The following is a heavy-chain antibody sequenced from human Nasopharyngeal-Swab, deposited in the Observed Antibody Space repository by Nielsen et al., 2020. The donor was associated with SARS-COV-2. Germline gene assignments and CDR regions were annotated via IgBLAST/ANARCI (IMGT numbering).Heavy chain of an antibody. CDR2: ISAYNGNT. V-gene: IGHV1-18*01. Sequence: ASVKVSCKASGYTFNSYGIAWERQAPGQGLEWMGGISAYNGNTNYAQKLQVRVTMTTDTSTSTAYMELTSLRADDAAVYYCAGVGRSGLYEDYFQHWGQGTLVTVSS. J-gene: IGHJ1*01. D-gene: IGHD6-19*01. CDR1: GYTFNSYG. CDR3: AGVGRSGLYEDYFQH.